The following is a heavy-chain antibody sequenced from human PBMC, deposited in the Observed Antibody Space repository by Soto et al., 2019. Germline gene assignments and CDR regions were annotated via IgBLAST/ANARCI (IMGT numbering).Heavy chain of an antibody. CDR1: GYTFTSHA. J-gene: IGHJ6*02. V-gene: IGHV1-3*01. CDR2: INAGTGNT. CDR3: ARRRALRSDYYYGMDV. D-gene: IGHD2-15*01. Sequence: QAQLVQSGAEVKKPGASVKISCKASGYTFTSHAMHWVRQAPGQRPEWLGWINAGTGNTRYSQKFEVRVTISMDTSANTSYMEMNSLTSEDTAVYYCARRRALRSDYYYGMDVWGQGTTVTVS.